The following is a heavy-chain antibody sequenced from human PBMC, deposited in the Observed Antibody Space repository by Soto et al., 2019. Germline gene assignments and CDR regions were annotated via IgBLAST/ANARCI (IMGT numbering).Heavy chain of an antibody. J-gene: IGHJ3*02. CDR2: ISNDGSST. V-gene: IGHV3-74*01. CDR1: GFTSSSYW. Sequence: EVQLVESGGGLVQPGGSLRLSCAASGFTSSSYWIHWVRRAPGKGLVWVSRISNDGSSTNYADSVKGRFTISRDNAKNTVYLQMNSLRAEDTAVYYCARDTYYYDSSDHFSADAFDIWGQGTMVTVSS. D-gene: IGHD3-22*01. CDR3: ARDTYYYDSSDHFSADAFDI.